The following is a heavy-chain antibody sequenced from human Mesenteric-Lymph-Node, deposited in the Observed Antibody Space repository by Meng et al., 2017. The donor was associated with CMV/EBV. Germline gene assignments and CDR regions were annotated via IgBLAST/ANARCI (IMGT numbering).Heavy chain of an antibody. D-gene: IGHD2-2*01. Sequence: SVKVSCKASGGTFSSYAISWVRQAPGQGLEWMGGIIPILGIANYAQKFQGRVTMTRNTSISTAYMELSSLRSEDTAVYYCARGPNVVVPAASGPYYFDYWGQGTLVTVSS. J-gene: IGHJ4*02. V-gene: IGHV1-69*10. CDR2: IIPILGIA. CDR1: GGTFSSYA. CDR3: ARGPNVVVPAASGPYYFDY.